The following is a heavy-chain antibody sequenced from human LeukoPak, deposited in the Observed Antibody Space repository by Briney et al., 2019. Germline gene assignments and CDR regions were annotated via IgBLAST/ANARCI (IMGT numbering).Heavy chain of an antibody. CDR2: IKSKTDGGTT. Sequence: GGSLRLSCAASGFTFSNAWMSWVRQAPGKGLEWVGRIKSKTDGGTTDYAAPVKGRFTISRDDSKNTLYLQMNSLTTEDTAVYYCTTEGYYYPSIDYWGQGTLVTVSS. D-gene: IGHD3-10*01. CDR3: TTEGYYYPSIDY. CDR1: GFTFSNAW. V-gene: IGHV3-15*01. J-gene: IGHJ4*02.